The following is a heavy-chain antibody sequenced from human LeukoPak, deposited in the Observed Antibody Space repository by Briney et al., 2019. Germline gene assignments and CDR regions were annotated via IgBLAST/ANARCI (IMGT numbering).Heavy chain of an antibody. V-gene: IGHV4-4*07. CDR2: IYTSGST. CDR3: ARSSSSRSFLYFDY. Sequence: PSETLSLTCTVSGGSISSYYWSWIRQPAGKGLEWIGRIYTSGSTNYNPSLKSRVTMSVDTSKNQFSLKLSSVTAADTAVYYCARSSSSRSFLYFDYWGQGTLVTVSS. J-gene: IGHJ4*02. CDR1: GGSISSYY. D-gene: IGHD6-6*01.